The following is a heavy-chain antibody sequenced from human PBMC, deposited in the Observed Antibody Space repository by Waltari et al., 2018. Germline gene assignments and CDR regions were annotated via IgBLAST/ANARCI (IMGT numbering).Heavy chain of an antibody. V-gene: IGHV4-34*01. CDR3: ARVGRWDSSSSGDFDY. CDR2: INHSGST. Sequence: QVQLQQWGAGLLKPSETLSLTCAVYGGSFSGYYWSWIRQPPGKGREWIGEINHSGSTNYNPSRKSRVPISVDTSKNQFSLKLSSVTAADTAVYYCARVGRWDSSSSGDFDYWGQGTLVTVSS. CDR1: GGSFSGYY. J-gene: IGHJ4*02. D-gene: IGHD6-6*01.